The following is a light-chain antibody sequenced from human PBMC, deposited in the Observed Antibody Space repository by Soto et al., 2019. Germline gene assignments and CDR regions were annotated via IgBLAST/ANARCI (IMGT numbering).Light chain of an antibody. CDR2: GAS. Sequence: EIVLTQSPGTLSLSPGERATLSCRASQSVDSRYLAWYQQKPGQAPSLLIYGASSRATGIPDRFSGSGSGTDFTLTISRLKPEDFAVYYCQQYGSSPWMYTFGQGTKLEIK. V-gene: IGKV3-20*01. CDR3: QQYGSSPWMYT. J-gene: IGKJ2*01. CDR1: QSVDSRY.